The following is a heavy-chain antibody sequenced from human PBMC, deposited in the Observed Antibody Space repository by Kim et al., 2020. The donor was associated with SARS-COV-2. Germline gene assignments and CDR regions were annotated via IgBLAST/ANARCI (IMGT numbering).Heavy chain of an antibody. V-gene: IGHV4-39*01. CDR1: HGSISSSSYY. CDR3: ARQSYGMDV. CDR2: IYYSGST. J-gene: IGHJ6*02. Sequence: SETLSLTCTVSHGSISSSSYYWGWIRQPPGKGLEWIGSIYYSGSTYHNPSLKSRVTISVDTSKNQFSLRLSSVTAADTAVYYCARQSYGMDVWGQGTTVT.